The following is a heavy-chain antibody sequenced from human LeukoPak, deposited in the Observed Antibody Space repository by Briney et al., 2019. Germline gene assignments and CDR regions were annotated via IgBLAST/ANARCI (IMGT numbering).Heavy chain of an antibody. V-gene: IGHV4-59*08. J-gene: IGHJ4*02. CDR2: SYFSGST. D-gene: IGHD2-15*01. Sequence: PTETLSLTCTVSGVSITSFNWSWIRQPPGKGLEWIGDSYFSGSTNYNPSLKSRVTVSLDTTKNQVSLKLSSVSAADTAVYYCASTGYCIGGSCYSNYFDHWGQGTLVTVSS. CDR1: GVSITSFN. CDR3: ASTGYCIGGSCYSNYFDH.